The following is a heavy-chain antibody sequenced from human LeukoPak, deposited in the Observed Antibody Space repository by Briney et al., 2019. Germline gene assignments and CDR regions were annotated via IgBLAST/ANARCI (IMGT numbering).Heavy chain of an antibody. Sequence: PWGSLRLSCAASGLTFSGFGMHWVRQAPGKGLEWVAFIQYNGNNKNYANSVKGRFTLSRDNSENTLYLQMNSLRAEDTAIYYCAKRDSAGSGTGKYYFDYWGQGTLVTVSS. D-gene: IGHD6-13*01. CDR3: AKRDSAGSGTGKYYFDY. CDR2: IQYNGNNK. CDR1: GLTFSGFG. V-gene: IGHV3-30*02. J-gene: IGHJ4*02.